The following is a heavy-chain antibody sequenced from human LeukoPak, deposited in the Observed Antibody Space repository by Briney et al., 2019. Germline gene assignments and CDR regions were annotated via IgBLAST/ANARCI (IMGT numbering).Heavy chain of an antibody. CDR1: GFTFNNAW. CDR2: IKSKTDGGTT. J-gene: IGHJ4*02. D-gene: IGHD3-22*01. CDR3: AKVLIRVHYYDSSGYYPGGY. Sequence: GGSLRLSCAASGFTFNNAWMSWVRQAPGKGLEWVGRIKSKTDGGTTDYAAPVKGRFTISRDDSKNTMYLQMNSLRAEDTAVYYCAKVLIRVHYYDSSGYYPGGYWGQGTLVTVSS. V-gene: IGHV3-15*01.